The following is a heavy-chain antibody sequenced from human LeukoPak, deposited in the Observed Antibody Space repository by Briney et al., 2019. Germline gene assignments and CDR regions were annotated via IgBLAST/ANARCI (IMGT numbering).Heavy chain of an antibody. Sequence: EASVKVSCKTSGYTFATYFMHWVRQAPGQGLEWMGYIKPNSGVTNYAQKFRGRVTMTWDMSTSTVYMELSSLRSEDTAVYYCAREGAYSSSSLDYWGQGTLVTVSS. V-gene: IGHV1-2*02. J-gene: IGHJ4*02. CDR1: GYTFATYF. CDR2: IKPNSGVT. CDR3: AREGAYSSSSLDY. D-gene: IGHD6-6*01.